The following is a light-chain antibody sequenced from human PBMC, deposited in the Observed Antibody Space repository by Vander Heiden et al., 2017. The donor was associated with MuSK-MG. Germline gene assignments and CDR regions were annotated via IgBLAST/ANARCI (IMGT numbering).Light chain of an antibody. CDR3: CSYAGSSTAV. Sequence: QSALTQPASVSGSPGQSITISCTGTSSDVGSYNLVSWYQQHPGKAPKLMIYEVSKRPSGVSNRVSGSKSGNKAFLKISGLQAEDEADDYCCSYAGSSTAVVGGGTKLTVL. CDR2: EVS. J-gene: IGLJ2*01. CDR1: SSDVGSYNL. V-gene: IGLV2-23*02.